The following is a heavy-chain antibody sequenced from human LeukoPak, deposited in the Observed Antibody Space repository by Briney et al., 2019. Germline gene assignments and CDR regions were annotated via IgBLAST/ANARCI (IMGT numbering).Heavy chain of an antibody. V-gene: IGHV5-51*01. J-gene: IGHJ4*02. Sequence: LGESLKISCKGSGYRFPSYWVGWVRQMPGKGLEWMGIIYPGDSDTRYSPSFQGQVTISADKSISAAYLQWSSLKASDTAMYYCARHTNDYGRYGDYWGEETLVTVSS. CDR2: IYPGDSDT. D-gene: IGHD4-17*01. CDR3: ARHTNDYGRYGDY. CDR1: GYRFPSYW.